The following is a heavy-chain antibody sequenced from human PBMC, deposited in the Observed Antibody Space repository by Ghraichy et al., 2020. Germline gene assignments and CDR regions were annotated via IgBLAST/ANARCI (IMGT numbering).Heavy chain of an antibody. Sequence: GGSLRLSCAASGFTFSNYWMSWVRQAPGKGLEWVANIKQDGSEKYYVDSVKGRFTISRDNAKNSLYLQMNSLRAEDTAVYYCARWPGVNYHYWGQGTLVTVSS. CDR2: IKQDGSEK. J-gene: IGHJ4*02. V-gene: IGHV3-7*03. D-gene: IGHD1-7*01. CDR3: ARWPGVNYHY. CDR1: GFTFSNYW.